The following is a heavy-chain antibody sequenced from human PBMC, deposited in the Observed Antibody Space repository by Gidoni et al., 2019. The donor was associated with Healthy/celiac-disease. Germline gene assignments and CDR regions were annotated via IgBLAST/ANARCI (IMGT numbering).Heavy chain of an antibody. CDR2: INPNSGST. D-gene: IGHD6-19*01. V-gene: IGHV1-2*06. CDR1: GYTFTGYY. Sequence: QVQLVQSGPEVNKPGASVKVSCKASGYTFTGYYMHWVRQAPGQGLEWMGRINPNSGSTNYAQKFQGRVTMTRDTSISTAYMELSRLRSDDTAVYYCAREGIAVAAAYYYYGMDVWGQGTTVTVSS. CDR3: AREGIAVAAAYYYYGMDV. J-gene: IGHJ6*02.